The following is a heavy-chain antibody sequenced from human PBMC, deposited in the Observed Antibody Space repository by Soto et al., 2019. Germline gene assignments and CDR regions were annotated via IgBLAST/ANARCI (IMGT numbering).Heavy chain of an antibody. CDR2: ISYDGSNK. D-gene: IGHD3-16*01. CDR3: AKVGGSRGGGVVDV. V-gene: IGHV3-30*18. J-gene: IGHJ6*02. CDR1: GFTFSSYG. Sequence: GGSLRLSCAASGFTFSSYGMHWVRQAPGKGLEWVAVISYDGSNKYYADSVKGRFTISRDNSKNTLYLQMNSLRAEDTAVYYCAKVGGSRGGGVVDVWGQGTTVTVSS.